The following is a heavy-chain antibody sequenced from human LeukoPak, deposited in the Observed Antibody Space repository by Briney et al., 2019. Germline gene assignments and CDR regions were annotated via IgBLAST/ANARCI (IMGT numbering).Heavy chain of an antibody. CDR2: IYTSGST. D-gene: IGHD3-10*02. CDR3: ARDHPYVGYYYYYMDV. V-gene: IGHV4-4*07. Sequence: SETLSLTCTVSGGSISSSYWNWIRQPAGKGLEWIGRIYTSGSTNYNPSLKSRVTISVDKSKNQFSLKLSSVTAADTAMYYCARDHPYVGYYYYYMDVWGKGTTVTVSS. CDR1: GGSISSSY. J-gene: IGHJ6*03.